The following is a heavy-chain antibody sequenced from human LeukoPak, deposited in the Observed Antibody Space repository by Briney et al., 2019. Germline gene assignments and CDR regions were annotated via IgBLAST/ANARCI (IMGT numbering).Heavy chain of an antibody. Sequence: SGPTLVNPTQTLTLTGTFSGFSLSTSKMRVSWIRQPPGKALEWLARIDWDDVKFYSTSLKTRLTISKDTSKNQVVLTMTNIDPVETATYYCARMGPYSSSQRTEYFQHWGQGTLVTVSS. J-gene: IGHJ1*01. CDR3: ARMGPYSSSQRTEYFQH. V-gene: IGHV2-70*04. CDR1: GFSLSTSKMR. CDR2: IDWDDVK. D-gene: IGHD6-6*01.